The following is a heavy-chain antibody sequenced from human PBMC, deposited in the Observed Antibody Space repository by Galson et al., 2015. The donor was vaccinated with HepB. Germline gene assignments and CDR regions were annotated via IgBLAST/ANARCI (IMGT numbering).Heavy chain of an antibody. V-gene: IGHV3-48*03. CDR3: ARGLRGYSGYVFDY. J-gene: IGHJ4*02. CDR2: MSSSGSII. D-gene: IGHD5-12*01. Sequence: SLRLSCAASGFTFSSYEMNWVRQAPGKGLVWVSYMSSSGSIIYYADSVKGRLTISRDSAKNSLYLQMNSLRAEDTALYYCARGLRGYSGYVFDYWGQGILVTVSS. CDR1: GFTFSSYE.